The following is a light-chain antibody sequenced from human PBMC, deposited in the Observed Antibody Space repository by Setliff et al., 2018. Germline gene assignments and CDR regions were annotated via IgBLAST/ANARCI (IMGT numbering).Light chain of an antibody. CDR1: SSDIGAYNY. CDR2: EVT. V-gene: IGLV2-8*01. Sequence: SAPTQPPSASGSPGQSLTISCTGTSSDIGAYNYVSWYQQHPGKAPRLIIYEVTKRPSGVPDRFSGSKSGNAASLTVSGLQAEDEADYYCSSYAASYNPYVFGTGTKVTVL. J-gene: IGLJ1*01. CDR3: SSYAASYNPYV.